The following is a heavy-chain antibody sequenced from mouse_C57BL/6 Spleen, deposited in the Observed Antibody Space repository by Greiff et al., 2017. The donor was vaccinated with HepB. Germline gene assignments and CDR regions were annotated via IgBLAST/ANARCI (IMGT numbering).Heavy chain of an antibody. CDR1: GFTFSSYA. CDR2: ISSGGDYI. J-gene: IGHJ4*01. V-gene: IGHV5-9-1*02. D-gene: IGHD2-1*01. CDR3: TRVGGGKGGYYYAMDY. Sequence: EVQVVESGEGLVKPGGSLKLSCAASGFTFSSYAMSWVRQTPEKRLEWVAYISSGGDYIYYADTVKGRFTISRDNARNTLYMQMSSLKSEDTAMYYCTRVGGGKGGYYYAMDYWGQGTSVTVSS.